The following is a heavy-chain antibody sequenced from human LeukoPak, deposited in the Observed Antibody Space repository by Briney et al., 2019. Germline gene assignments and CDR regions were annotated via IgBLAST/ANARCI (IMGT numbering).Heavy chain of an antibody. Sequence: SETLSLTCTVSGGSISSSSDYWSWIRQPAGKGLEWIGRIYTSGSTNYNPSLKSRVTMSVDTSKNQFSLKLSSVTAADTAVYYCARRKLRYFDWSPSPFDPWGQGTLVTVSS. J-gene: IGHJ5*02. D-gene: IGHD3-9*01. CDR2: IYTSGST. CDR1: GGSISSSSDY. CDR3: ARRKLRYFDWSPSPFDP. V-gene: IGHV4-61*02.